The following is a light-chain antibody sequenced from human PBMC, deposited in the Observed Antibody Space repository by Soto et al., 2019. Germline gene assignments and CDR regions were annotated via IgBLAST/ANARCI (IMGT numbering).Light chain of an antibody. Sequence: EIVLTQSPGTLSLSPGERATLSCRASQSVGSQLAWYQQKPGQAPRLLIYEASNRATGIPARFSGSGSGTEFTLTISSLEPEDFALYYCQQRSDWPLTFGGGTQVEIK. CDR3: QQRSDWPLT. V-gene: IGKV3-11*01. CDR2: EAS. CDR1: QSVGSQ. J-gene: IGKJ4*01.